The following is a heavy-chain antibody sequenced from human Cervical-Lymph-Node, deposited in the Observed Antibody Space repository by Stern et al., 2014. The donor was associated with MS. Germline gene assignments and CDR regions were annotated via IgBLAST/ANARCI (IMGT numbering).Heavy chain of an antibody. V-gene: IGHV4-59*01. CDR1: GGSFSDYC. CDR3: ARDLWGPPPDY. J-gene: IGHJ4*02. D-gene: IGHD3-16*01. Sequence: QVQLVQSGPGLVKPSETLALTCTVSGGSFSDYCWSWIRQPPGKGLEWIGCVSYRGSTNYNPSLKSRVTISIDTSKNQFSLKLRSVTAADTAVYYCARDLWGPPPDYWGQGTLVTVSS. CDR2: VSYRGST.